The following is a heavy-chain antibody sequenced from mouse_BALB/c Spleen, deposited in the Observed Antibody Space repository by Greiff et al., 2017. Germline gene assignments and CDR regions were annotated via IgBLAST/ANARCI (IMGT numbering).Heavy chain of an antibody. Sequence: EVKLQQSGAELVRSGASVKLSCTASGFNIKDYYMHWVKQRPEQGLEWIGWIDPENGDTEYAPKFQGKATMTADTSSNTAYLQLSSLTSEDTAVYYCPSWWFAYWGQGTLVTVSA. CDR3: PSWWFAY. CDR1: GFNIKDYY. CDR2: IDPENGDT. V-gene: IGHV14-4*02. J-gene: IGHJ3*01.